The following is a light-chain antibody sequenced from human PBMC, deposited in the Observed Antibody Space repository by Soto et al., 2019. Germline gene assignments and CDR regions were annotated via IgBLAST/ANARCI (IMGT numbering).Light chain of an antibody. V-gene: IGKV3-15*01. CDR1: QSVNTN. J-gene: IGKJ2*01. CDR2: GAS. CDR3: QQYNNWPLYT. Sequence: ETVMTQSPATLSVSPWERATLAFSASQSVNTNLAWYQQKPGQVPRLIIYGASTRATGVPARFSGSGSGTEFTLTISSLQSEDFTVYYCQQYNNWPLYTFGQGTKVDI.